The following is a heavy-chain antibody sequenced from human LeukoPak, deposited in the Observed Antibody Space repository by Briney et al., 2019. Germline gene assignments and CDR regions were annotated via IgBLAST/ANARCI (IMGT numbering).Heavy chain of an antibody. D-gene: IGHD1-20*01. CDR2: IWYDGSNK. CDR3: AKDIGNWNYFDY. CDR1: GFTFSSYG. J-gene: IGHJ4*02. V-gene: IGHV3-30*02. Sequence: GGSLRLSCAASGFTFSSYGMHWVRQAPGKGLEWVAVIWYDGSNKYYADSVKGRFTISRDNSKNTLYLQMNSLRAEDTAVYYCAKDIGNWNYFDYWGQGTLVTVSS.